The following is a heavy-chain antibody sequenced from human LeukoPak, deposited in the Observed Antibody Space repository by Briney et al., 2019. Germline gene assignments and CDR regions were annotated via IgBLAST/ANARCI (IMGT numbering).Heavy chain of an antibody. Sequence: GGSLRLSCAASGFTFSSYSMNWVRQAPGKGLGWVSSISSSSSYIYYADSVKGRFTISRDNAKNSLYLQMNSLRAEDTAVYYCARVRADDYGDYGPGDYWGQGTLVTVSS. CDR2: ISSSSSYI. D-gene: IGHD4-17*01. V-gene: IGHV3-21*01. J-gene: IGHJ4*02. CDR1: GFTFSSYS. CDR3: ARVRADDYGDYGPGDY.